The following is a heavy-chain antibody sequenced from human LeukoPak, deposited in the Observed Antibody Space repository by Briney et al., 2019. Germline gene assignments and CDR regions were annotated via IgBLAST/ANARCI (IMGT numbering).Heavy chain of an antibody. V-gene: IGHV4-59*08. J-gene: IGHJ4*02. CDR3: ARQVIGHFDY. Sequence: SETLSLTCTVSGGSISSYFWIWIRQPPGKGLEWIGYIYYSGSTNYNPSLKSRVTISVDTSKNQFSLRLSSVTAADTAVYYCARQVIGHFDYWGQGTLVTISS. CDR2: IYYSGST. CDR1: GGSISSYF.